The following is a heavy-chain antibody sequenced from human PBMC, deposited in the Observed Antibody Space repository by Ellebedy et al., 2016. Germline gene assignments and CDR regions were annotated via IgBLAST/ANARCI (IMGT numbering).Heavy chain of an antibody. Sequence: GESLKISXAASGFNFSNFGMYWLRQAPGKGLEWVAVISYDESHKYYTESMKGRFTISRDNSKNTVSLQMNSLRTEDTAIYYCAGGELLSLFDYWGQGTLVTVSS. V-gene: IGHV3-30*03. D-gene: IGHD3-10*01. CDR3: AGGELLSLFDY. CDR1: GFNFSNFG. CDR2: ISYDESHK. J-gene: IGHJ4*02.